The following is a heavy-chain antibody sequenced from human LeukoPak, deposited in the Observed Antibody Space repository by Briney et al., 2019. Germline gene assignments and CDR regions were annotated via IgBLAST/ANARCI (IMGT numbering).Heavy chain of an antibody. CDR3: ARDLGHVVVITTPYDY. J-gene: IGHJ4*02. D-gene: IGHD3-22*01. CDR1: GYSISSGYY. V-gene: IGHV4-38-2*02. Sequence: SETLSLTCTVSGYSISSGYYWGWIRQPPGKGLEWIGSIYHSGSTYYNPSLKSRVTISVDTSKNQFSLKLSSVTAADTAVYYCARDLGHVVVITTPYDYWGQGTLVTVSS. CDR2: IYHSGST.